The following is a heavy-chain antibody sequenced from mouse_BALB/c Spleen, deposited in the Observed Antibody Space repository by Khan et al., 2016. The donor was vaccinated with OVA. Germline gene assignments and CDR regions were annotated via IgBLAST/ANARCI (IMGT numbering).Heavy chain of an antibody. J-gene: IGHJ2*01. D-gene: IGHD2-3*01. CDR3: AREAGYYGY. CDR1: GYSITSGYS. V-gene: IGHV3-1*02. Sequence: EVQLQESGPDLVKPSQSLSLTCTVTGYSITSGYSWHWIRPFPGNKLEWMGYIHYSGSTNYNPSLKSRISITRDTSKNQFFLQLNSVTTEDTATYYCAREAGYYGYWGQGTTLTVSS. CDR2: IHYSGST.